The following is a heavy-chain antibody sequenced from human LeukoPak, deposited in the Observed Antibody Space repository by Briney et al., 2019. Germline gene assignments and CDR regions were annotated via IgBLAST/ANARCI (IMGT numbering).Heavy chain of an antibody. Sequence: SVKVSCKASGGTLISYTISWVRQAPGQGLEWMGRIIPILGIANYAQKFQGRVTITADKSTSTAYMELSSLRSEDTAVYYCARATTVTVVGGDYWGQGTLVTVSS. CDR2: IIPILGIA. J-gene: IGHJ4*02. D-gene: IGHD4-11*01. CDR3: ARATTVTVVGGDY. CDR1: GGTLISYT. V-gene: IGHV1-69*02.